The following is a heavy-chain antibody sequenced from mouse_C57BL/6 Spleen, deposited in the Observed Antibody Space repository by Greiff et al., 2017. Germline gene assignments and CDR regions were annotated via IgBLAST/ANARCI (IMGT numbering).Heavy chain of an antibody. CDR2: ISSGSSTI. CDR3: ARDGYYDAMDY. J-gene: IGHJ4*01. Sequence: EVKLMESGGGLVKPGGSLKLSCAASGFTFSDYGMHWVRQAPEKGLEWVAYISSGSSTIYYADTVKGRFTISRDNAKNTLFLQMTSRRSEDTAMYYCARDGYYDAMDYWGQGTSVTVSS. D-gene: IGHD2-3*01. V-gene: IGHV5-17*01. CDR1: GFTFSDYG.